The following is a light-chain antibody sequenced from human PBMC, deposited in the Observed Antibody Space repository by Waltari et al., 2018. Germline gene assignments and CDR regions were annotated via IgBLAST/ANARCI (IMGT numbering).Light chain of an antibody. J-gene: IGLJ3*02. CDR3: CSYTRASIWV. Sequence: QSALTQPPSVSAYPEQSITISCTGTTSDVGAYNYVSWYQQHTGNAPKLLIYDVPSRPLGVSSRFSGSKSGNTASLTISGLQREDEADYYCCSYTRASIWVFGGGTKLTVL. CDR1: TSDVGAYNY. V-gene: IGLV2-14*03. CDR2: DVP.